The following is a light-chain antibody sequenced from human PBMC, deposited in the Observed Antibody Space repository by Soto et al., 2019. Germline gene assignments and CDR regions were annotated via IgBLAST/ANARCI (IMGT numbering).Light chain of an antibody. V-gene: IGLV1-44*01. CDR2: SNN. J-gene: IGLJ1*01. CDR1: SPNIGSNT. Sequence: QSVLTQPPSASGTPGQRVTISCSGSSPNIGSNTVNWYQQLPGTAPKLLIYSNNQRPSGVPDRFSGSKSGTSASLAISGLQSEDEADYYCAAWDDSLYGFGTGTKVTVL. CDR3: AAWDDSLYG.